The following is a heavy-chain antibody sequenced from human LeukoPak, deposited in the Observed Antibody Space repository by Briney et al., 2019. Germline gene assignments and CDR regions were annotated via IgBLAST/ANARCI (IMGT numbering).Heavy chain of an antibody. CDR3: ARSSIAARPWWFDP. V-gene: IGHV1-18*01. Sequence: ASVKVSCKPSGYTFTSYGISWVRQAPGQGVECMGWISAYNGNTNYAQKLQGRVTMTTDTSTSTAYMELRSLRSDDTAVYYCARSSIAARPWWFDPWGQGTLVTVSS. J-gene: IGHJ5*02. CDR2: ISAYNGNT. CDR1: GYTFTSYG. D-gene: IGHD6-6*01.